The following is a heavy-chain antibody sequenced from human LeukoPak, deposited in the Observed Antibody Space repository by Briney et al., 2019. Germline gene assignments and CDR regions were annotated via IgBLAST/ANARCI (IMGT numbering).Heavy chain of an antibody. D-gene: IGHD3-10*01. CDR1: GYTFTRHG. CDR2: ISTYSGDT. Sequence: ASVKVSCKASGYTFTRHGISWVRQAPGQGLEWMGWISTYSGDTTYAQELQGRVTMTTDTSTSTAYMELRSLRFDDTAVYYCARDEGRVSGSYNPWGQGTLVIVSS. CDR3: ARDEGRVSGSYNP. V-gene: IGHV1-18*01. J-gene: IGHJ5*02.